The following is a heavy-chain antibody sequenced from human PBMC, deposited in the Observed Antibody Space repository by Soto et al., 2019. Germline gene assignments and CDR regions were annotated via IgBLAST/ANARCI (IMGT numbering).Heavy chain of an antibody. J-gene: IGHJ4*02. CDR3: ARDRGDYGDYYFDY. CDR2: IYTSGST. D-gene: IGHD4-17*01. CDR1: GGSISSYY. V-gene: IGHV4-4*07. Sequence: PSETLSLTCTVSGGSISSYYWSWIRQPAGKGLEWIGRIYTSGSTNYNPSLKSRVTMSVDTSKNQFSLKLSSVTAADTAVYYCARDRGDYGDYYFDYWGQGTLVTVSS.